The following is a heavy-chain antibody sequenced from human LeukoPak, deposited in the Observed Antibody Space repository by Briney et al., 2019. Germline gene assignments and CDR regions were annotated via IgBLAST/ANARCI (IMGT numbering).Heavy chain of an antibody. Sequence: GGSLRLSCAASGFTFSNYWMSWVRQAPGKGLEWVAVISDDGSHKDYADSVRGRFTISRDNSKNTLYLQMNSLRPEDMAVYYCVKGGFEYWGQGTLVAVSS. CDR3: VKGGFEY. J-gene: IGHJ4*02. CDR2: ISDDGSHK. CDR1: GFTFSNYW. V-gene: IGHV3-30*18.